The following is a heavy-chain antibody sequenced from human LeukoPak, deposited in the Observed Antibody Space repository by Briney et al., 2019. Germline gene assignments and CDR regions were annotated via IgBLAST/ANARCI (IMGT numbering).Heavy chain of an antibody. Sequence: GGSLRLSCAASGFTFSSYWMNWVRQAPGKGLEWVANMNHDGSEKYQIDSVKGRFTISRDNAKNSLYLQMNSLRAEDTAVYYCARDDTYSSGCHDYWGQGTLVTVSS. CDR2: MNHDGSEK. D-gene: IGHD6-19*01. CDR1: GFTFSSYW. CDR3: ARDDTYSSGCHDY. V-gene: IGHV3-7*01. J-gene: IGHJ4*02.